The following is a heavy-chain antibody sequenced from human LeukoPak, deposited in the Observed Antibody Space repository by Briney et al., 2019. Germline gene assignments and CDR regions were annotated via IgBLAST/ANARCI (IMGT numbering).Heavy chain of an antibody. D-gene: IGHD1-26*01. CDR2: IYYSGST. CDR1: GGSISSGGYY. J-gene: IGHJ5*02. Sequence: SETLSLTCIVSGGSISSGGYYWSWIRQPPGKGLEWIGYIYYSGSTNYNPSLKSRATISVDTSKNQFSLKLSSVTAADTAVYYCARGYNWFDPWGQGTLVTVSS. CDR3: ARGYNWFDP. V-gene: IGHV4-61*08.